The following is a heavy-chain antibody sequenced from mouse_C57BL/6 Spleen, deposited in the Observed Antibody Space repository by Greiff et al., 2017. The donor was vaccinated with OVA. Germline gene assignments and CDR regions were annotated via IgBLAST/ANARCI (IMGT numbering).Heavy chain of an antibody. J-gene: IGHJ4*01. CDR3: ARELGLSPYAMDY. CDR2: IYPGSGNT. Sequence: QVQLQQSGAELVRPGASVKLSCKASGYTFTDYYINWVKQRPGQGLEWIARIYPGSGNTYYNEKFKGKATLTAEKSSSTAYMQLSSLTSEDSAVYFCARELGLSPYAMDYWGQGTSVTVSS. V-gene: IGHV1-76*01. D-gene: IGHD6-2*01. CDR1: GYTFTDYY.